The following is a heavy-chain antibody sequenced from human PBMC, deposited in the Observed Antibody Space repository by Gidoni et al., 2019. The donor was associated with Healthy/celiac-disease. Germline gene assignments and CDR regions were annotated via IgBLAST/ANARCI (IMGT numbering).Heavy chain of an antibody. J-gene: IGHJ6*02. CDR1: GYSFTTYW. CDR3: AREGARPRRGMDV. CDR2: IYPGDSET. V-gene: IGHV5-51*03. D-gene: IGHD6-6*01. Sequence: EVQLVQSGAEVKKPGESLKISCKGSGYSFTTYWIGWVRQMPGKGLEWMGIIYPGDSETRYNPSFQGQVTISADKSIGAAYLQWSSLKASDTAMYYCAREGARPRRGMDVWGQGTTVTVSS.